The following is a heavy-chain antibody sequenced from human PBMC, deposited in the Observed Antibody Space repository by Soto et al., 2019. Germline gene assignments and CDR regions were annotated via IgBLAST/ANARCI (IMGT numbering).Heavy chain of an antibody. Sequence: QVQLVESGGGVVQPGTSLRLSCAASGFTFSRHGMHWVRQAPGKGLEWLASVAYDGSTKYYVDSVNGRFTISRDNSRKKMYHQIQLLTTEETALIYCEAWFSDPYDFSGRLHYWGQGTLVTVSS. CDR2: VAYDGSTK. CDR3: EAWFSDPYDFSGRLHY. D-gene: IGHD3-3*01. CDR1: GFTFSRHG. V-gene: IGHV3-33*05. J-gene: IGHJ4*02.